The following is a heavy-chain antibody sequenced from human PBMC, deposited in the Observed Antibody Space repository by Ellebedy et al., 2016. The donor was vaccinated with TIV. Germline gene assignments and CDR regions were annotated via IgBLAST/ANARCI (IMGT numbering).Heavy chain of an antibody. D-gene: IGHD3-10*01. V-gene: IGHV3-7*01. CDR3: VRDRVSHYFGESDS. CDR2: IKEDGSEE. J-gene: IGHJ5*01. CDR1: GFTFSRFW. Sequence: GESLKISCAASGFTFSRFWMSWVRQAPGKGLEWVANIKEDGSEEYFVDSVKGRFSIFRDNAKNSLYLQMNSLRAEDTAVYYCVRDRVSHYFGESDSWGQGTLVTVSS.